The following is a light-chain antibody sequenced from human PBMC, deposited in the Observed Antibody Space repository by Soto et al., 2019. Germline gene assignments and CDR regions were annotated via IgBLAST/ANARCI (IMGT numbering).Light chain of an antibody. Sequence: EIVLTQSPGTLSLSPGERATLSCRAVQSINNNYLAWYEQKRGQAPRPLIYGASSRATGIPDRFSGSGSETDFTLTISRLEPDDFAVYYCQQYGGSPRTCGQGTKVEI. CDR3: QQYGGSPRT. J-gene: IGKJ1*01. CDR2: GAS. V-gene: IGKV3-20*01. CDR1: QSINNNY.